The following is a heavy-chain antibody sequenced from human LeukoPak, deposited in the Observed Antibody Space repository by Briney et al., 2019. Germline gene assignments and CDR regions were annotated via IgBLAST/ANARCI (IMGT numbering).Heavy chain of an antibody. CDR2: IYYSGGT. J-gene: IGHJ4*02. D-gene: IGHD3-9*01. Sequence: SETLSLTSAVCLGFITSYHGSWVRQPPGKGLEWIGYIYYSGGTNSNPPLTSRVTISAHTYNHQSPRNLSCMTCADTTGYYCARTQGDNFDYWGQGTLVTVSS. CDR3: ARTQGDNFDY. V-gene: IGHV4-59*01. CDR1: LGFITSYH.